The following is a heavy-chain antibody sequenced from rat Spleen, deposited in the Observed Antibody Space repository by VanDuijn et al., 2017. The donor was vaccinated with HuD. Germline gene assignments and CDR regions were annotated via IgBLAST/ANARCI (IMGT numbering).Heavy chain of an antibody. J-gene: IGHJ4*01. CDR1: GFTFSNYD. D-gene: IGHD4-3*01. CDR2: INTDGGRT. V-gene: IGHV5-58*01. Sequence: EVQLVESDGGLVQPGRSLKLSCAASGFTFSNYDMAWVRQAPTKGLEWVSSINTDGGRTYYPDSVKGRFTFSRDNAENTVYLQMNSLRSEDTATYYCAKEGFGVTFAYWGQGASVTVSS. CDR3: AKEGFGVTFAY.